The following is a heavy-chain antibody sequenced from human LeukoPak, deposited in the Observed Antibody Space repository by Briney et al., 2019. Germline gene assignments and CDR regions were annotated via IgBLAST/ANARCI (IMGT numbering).Heavy chain of an antibody. CDR1: GGSISNHY. Sequence: SETLSLTCTVSGGSISNHYWSWIRQPPGKGLEWIGYIYDSGSTNYNPSLKSRVTMSVDTPKNQFSLKLSSVTAADTAVYYCARDTVQWLAPGYFDYWGQGTLVTVSS. J-gene: IGHJ4*02. V-gene: IGHV4-59*11. CDR3: ARDTVQWLAPGYFDY. D-gene: IGHD6-19*01. CDR2: IYDSGST.